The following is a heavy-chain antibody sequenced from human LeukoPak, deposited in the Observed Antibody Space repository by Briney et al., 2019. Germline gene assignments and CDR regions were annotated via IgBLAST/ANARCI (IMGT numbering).Heavy chain of an antibody. V-gene: IGHV3-74*01. CDR2: INSDGSST. Sequence: GGSLRLSCAASGFTFSSYWMHWVRQAPGKGLVWVSRINSDGSSTSYADSVKGRFTISRDNAKNTLYLQMNSLRAEDTAVYYCARVDCDYIWGSYSYYYYYMDVWGKGTTVTVSS. J-gene: IGHJ6*03. CDR3: ARVDCDYIWGSYSYYYYYMDV. CDR1: GFTFSSYW. D-gene: IGHD3-16*01.